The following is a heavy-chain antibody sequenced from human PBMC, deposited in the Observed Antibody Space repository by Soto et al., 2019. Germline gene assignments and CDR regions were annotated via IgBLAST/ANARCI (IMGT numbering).Heavy chain of an antibody. Sequence: PSETLSLTCTVSGGSISSYYWSWIRQPPGKGLEWIGYIYYSGSTNYNPSLKSRVTISVDTSKNQFSLKLSSVTAADTAVYYCARIKVDTGYFDYWGQGTLVTVSS. V-gene: IGHV4-59*12. CDR1: GGSISSYY. CDR3: ARIKVDTGYFDY. CDR2: IYYSGST. D-gene: IGHD5-18*01. J-gene: IGHJ4*02.